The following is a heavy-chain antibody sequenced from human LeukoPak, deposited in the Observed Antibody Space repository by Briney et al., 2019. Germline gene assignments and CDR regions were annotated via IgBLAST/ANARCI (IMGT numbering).Heavy chain of an antibody. J-gene: IGHJ4*02. D-gene: IGHD2-2*01. CDR2: INGDGSST. CDR3: ARDDHCSSTSCYPNYFDY. CDR1: GFTFSNAW. Sequence: GVLRLSCAASGFTFSNAWMHWVRQAPGKGLVWVSRINGDGSSTTYADSVKGRFTISRDNAKNSLYLQMNSLRAEDTAVYYCARDDHCSSTSCYPNYFDYWGLGTLVTVSS. V-gene: IGHV3-74*01.